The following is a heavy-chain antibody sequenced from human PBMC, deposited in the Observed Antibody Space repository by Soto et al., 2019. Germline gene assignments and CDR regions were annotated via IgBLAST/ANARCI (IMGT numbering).Heavy chain of an antibody. V-gene: IGHV3-21*01. CDR2: ISSSSSYI. Sequence: GGSLRLSCAASGFTFSSYSMNWVRQAPGKGLEWVSSISSSSSYIYYADSVKGRFTISRDNAKNSLYLQMNSLRAEDTAVYYCARDPRGYSGYDLINFAYWGQGTLVTVSS. D-gene: IGHD5-12*01. J-gene: IGHJ4*02. CDR3: ARDPRGYSGYDLINFAY. CDR1: GFTFSSYS.